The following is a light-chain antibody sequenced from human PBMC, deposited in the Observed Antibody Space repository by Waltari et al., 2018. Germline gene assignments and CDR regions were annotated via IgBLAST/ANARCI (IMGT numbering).Light chain of an antibody. CDR3: QQYYSTPRT. CDR1: QSVLYSSNNKNY. CDR2: WAS. Sequence: DIVMTQSPDSLAVSLGVRATINCKSSQSVLYSSNNKNYLAWYQQKPGQPPKLLIYWASTRESGVPDRFSGSGSGTDFTRTISSLQAEDVAVYYCQQYYSTPRTFGQGTKVEIK. V-gene: IGKV4-1*01. J-gene: IGKJ1*01.